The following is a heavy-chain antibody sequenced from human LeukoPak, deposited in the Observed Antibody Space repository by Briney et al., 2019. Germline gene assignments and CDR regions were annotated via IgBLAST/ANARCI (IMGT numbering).Heavy chain of an antibody. Sequence: PGGSLTLSCAASGFTFSSYSMNWVRQAPGKGLEGVLSISSSSRYIYYADSVKGRFTISRDNAKNSLYLQMSSLRAEDTAVYYCARVPQWGATKWGQGTLVTVSS. CDR1: GFTFSSYS. J-gene: IGHJ4*02. CDR3: ARVPQWGATK. CDR2: ISSSSRYI. D-gene: IGHD1-26*01. V-gene: IGHV3-21*01.